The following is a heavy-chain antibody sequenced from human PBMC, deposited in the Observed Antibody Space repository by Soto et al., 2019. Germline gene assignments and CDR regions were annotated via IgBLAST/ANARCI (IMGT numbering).Heavy chain of an antibody. CDR2: VYDNGRP. J-gene: IGHJ4*02. Sequence: SETLSLTCTISGGSISVYYWSWIRQSPRQGLEWIGYVYDNGRPYYSPSLKSRVTISADTSKNQISLKLISATAADTAVYYCARGVGSSLPRDWGRGTLVTVSS. V-gene: IGHV4-59*01. D-gene: IGHD1-26*01. CDR1: GGSISVYY. CDR3: ARGVGSSLPRD.